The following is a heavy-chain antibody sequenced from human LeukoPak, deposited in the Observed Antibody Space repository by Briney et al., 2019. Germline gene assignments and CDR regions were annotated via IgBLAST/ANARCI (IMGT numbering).Heavy chain of an antibody. Sequence: SETLSLTCAVYGGSFSGYYWSWIRQPPGKGLEWIGEINHSGSTNYNPSLKSRVTISVDTSKNQFSLKLSSVTAADTAVYYCARLRSWIVPAAIWFDPWGQGTLVTVSS. CDR3: ARLRSWIVPAAIWFDP. D-gene: IGHD2-2*01. CDR1: GGSFSGYY. J-gene: IGHJ5*02. V-gene: IGHV4-34*01. CDR2: INHSGST.